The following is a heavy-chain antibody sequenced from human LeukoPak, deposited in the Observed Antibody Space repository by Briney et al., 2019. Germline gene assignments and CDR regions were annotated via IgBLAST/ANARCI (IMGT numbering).Heavy chain of an antibody. V-gene: IGHV4-61*02. J-gene: IGHJ5*02. CDR1: GGTISSGSYY. CDR3: ARTVTGTTWFDP. CDR2: IYTSGST. Sequence: SETLSLTCTASGGTISSGSYYWSWIRQPAGKGLEWIGRIYTSGSTNYNPSLNSRVTISVDTSKNQFSLKLSSVTAADTAVYYCARTVTGTTWFDPWGQGTLVTVSS. D-gene: IGHD1-7*01.